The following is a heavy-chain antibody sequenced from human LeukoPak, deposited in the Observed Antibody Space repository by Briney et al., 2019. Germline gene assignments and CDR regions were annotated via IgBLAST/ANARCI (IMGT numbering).Heavy chain of an antibody. CDR3: ARDGGEYYFDY. Sequence: ASVKVSCKASGYTFTRYAMHWVRQAPGQRLEWMGWINAGNGDTKYSQKFQGRVTITRDTSASTAYMELSSLRSEDTAVYYCARDGGEYYFDYWGQGTLVTVSS. CDR1: GYTFTRYA. CDR2: INAGNGDT. V-gene: IGHV1-3*01. D-gene: IGHD2-21*01. J-gene: IGHJ4*02.